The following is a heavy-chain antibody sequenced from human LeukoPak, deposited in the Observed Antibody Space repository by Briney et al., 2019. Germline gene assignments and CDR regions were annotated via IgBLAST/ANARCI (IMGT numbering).Heavy chain of an antibody. CDR1: GFPFIEYS. J-gene: IGHJ4*02. CDR3: ARDHNYAFDN. D-gene: IGHD1-1*01. V-gene: IGHV3-48*01. CDR2: IGIDSGKT. Sequence: GGSLRLSCTASGFPFIEYSMNWVRQVPGKGLEWISYIGIDSGKTKYADSVRGRFTISADKAKNSLYLQMNSLRVEDTAVYYCARDHNYAFDNWGQGTLVSVAS.